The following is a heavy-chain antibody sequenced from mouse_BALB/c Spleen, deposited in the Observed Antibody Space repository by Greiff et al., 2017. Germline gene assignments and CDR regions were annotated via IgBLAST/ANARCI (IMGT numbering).Heavy chain of an antibody. CDR1: GYTFTSYW. V-gene: IGHV1-69*02. J-gene: IGHJ3*01. CDR3: TRSGDITAATSLAY. D-gene: IGHD1-2*01. Sequence: VQLQQPGAELVRPGASVKLSCKASGYTFTSYWINWVKQRPGQGLEWIGNIYPSDSYTNYNQKFKDKATLTVDKSSSTAYMQLSSPTSEDSAVYYCTRSGDITAATSLAYWGQGTLVTVSA. CDR2: IYPSDSYT.